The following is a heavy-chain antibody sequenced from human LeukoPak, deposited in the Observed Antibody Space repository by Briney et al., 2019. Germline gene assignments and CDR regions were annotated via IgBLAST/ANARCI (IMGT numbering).Heavy chain of an antibody. Sequence: SETLSLTCTVSGGSISSSNYYWGWIRQPPGKGLEWIGSIYYSGSTYYNPSLKSRVTISVDTSKNQFSLKLSSVTAADTAVYYCARDLSSWYYDFWSGSRTYNWFDPWGQGTLVTVSS. J-gene: IGHJ5*02. V-gene: IGHV4-39*07. D-gene: IGHD3-3*01. CDR3: ARDLSSWYYDFWSGSRTYNWFDP. CDR2: IYYSGST. CDR1: GGSISSSNYY.